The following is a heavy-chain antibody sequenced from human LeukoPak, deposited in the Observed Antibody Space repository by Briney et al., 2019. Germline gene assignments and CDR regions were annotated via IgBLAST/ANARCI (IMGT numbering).Heavy chain of an antibody. CDR3: ASAKYYDFWSGYYLFDY. V-gene: IGHV4-59*01. J-gene: IGHJ4*02. Sequence: PSETLSLTCTVSGRSISSYYWSWIRQPPGKGLEWIGYIYYSGSTNYNPSLKSRVTISVDTSKNQFSLKLSSVTAADTAVYYCASAKYYDFWSGYYLFDYWGQGTLVTVSS. CDR1: GRSISSYY. CDR2: IYYSGST. D-gene: IGHD3-3*01.